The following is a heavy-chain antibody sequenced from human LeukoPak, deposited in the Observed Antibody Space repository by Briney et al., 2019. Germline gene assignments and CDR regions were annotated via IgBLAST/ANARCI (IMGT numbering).Heavy chain of an antibody. CDR3: ASYSGSYYYFDY. CDR1: GGSFTSYW. CDR2: IYPGDSDT. D-gene: IGHD1-26*01. Sequence: GGALQISCKGSGGSFTSYWIGWVRRMPGKGLEGMGIIYPGDSDTSYSPSFQGQVTISADKSISTAYLQWSSPKASDTAMYYCASYSGSYYYFDYWGQGTLVTVSS. J-gene: IGHJ4*02. V-gene: IGHV5-51*01.